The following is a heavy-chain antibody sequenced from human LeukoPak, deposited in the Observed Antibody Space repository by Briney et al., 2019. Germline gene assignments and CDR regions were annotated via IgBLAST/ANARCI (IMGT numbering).Heavy chain of an antibody. CDR1: GGTFSSYA. J-gene: IGHJ6*02. V-gene: IGHV1-69*13. CDR3: ARDVSGRWELPSYYGMDV. Sequence: SVKVSCKAFGGTFSSYAISWVRQAPGQGLEWMGGIIPIFGTANYAQKFQGRVTITADESTSTAYMELGSLRSEDTAVYYCARDVSGRWELPSYYGMDVWGQGTTVTVSS. D-gene: IGHD1-26*01. CDR2: IIPIFGTA.